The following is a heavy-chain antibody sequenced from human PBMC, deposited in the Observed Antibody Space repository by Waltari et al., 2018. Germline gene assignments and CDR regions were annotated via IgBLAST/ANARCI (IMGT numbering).Heavy chain of an antibody. CDR2: IYYSGST. CDR3: ARDIPYRGWYGGAVNWFDP. J-gene: IGHJ5*02. D-gene: IGHD6-19*01. Sequence: SSSYYWGWIRQPPGKGLEWIGSIYYSGSTYYNPSLKSRVTISVDTSKNQFSLKLSSVTAADTAVYYCARDIPYRGWYGGAVNWFDPWGQGTLVTVSS. V-gene: IGHV4-39*07. CDR1: SSSYY.